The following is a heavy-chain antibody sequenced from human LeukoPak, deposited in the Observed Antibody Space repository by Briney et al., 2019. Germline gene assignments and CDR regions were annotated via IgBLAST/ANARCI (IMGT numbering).Heavy chain of an antibody. CDR3: ARGATYSSSSFYYYYYMDV. D-gene: IGHD6-6*01. Sequence: ASVKVSCKASGGTFSSYAISWVRQAPGQGLEWMGGIIPIFGTANYAQKLQGRVTMTTDTSTSTAYMELRSLRSDDTAVYYCARGATYSSSSFYYYYYMDVWGKGTTVTVSS. CDR2: IIPIFGTA. CDR1: GGTFSSYA. J-gene: IGHJ6*03. V-gene: IGHV1-69*05.